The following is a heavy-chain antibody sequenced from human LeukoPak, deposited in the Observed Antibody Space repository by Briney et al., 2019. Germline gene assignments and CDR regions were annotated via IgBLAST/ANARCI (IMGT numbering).Heavy chain of an antibody. J-gene: IGHJ4*02. CDR1: GGSISSGSYY. D-gene: IGHD6-19*01. Sequence: SETLSLTCTVSGGSISSGSYYWSWIRQPAGKGLEWIGRIYTSGSTNYNPSLKSRVTISVDTSKNQFSLKLSSVTAADTAAYYCARDQSSGWTYYFDYWGQGTLVTVSS. V-gene: IGHV4-61*02. CDR2: IYTSGST. CDR3: ARDQSSGWTYYFDY.